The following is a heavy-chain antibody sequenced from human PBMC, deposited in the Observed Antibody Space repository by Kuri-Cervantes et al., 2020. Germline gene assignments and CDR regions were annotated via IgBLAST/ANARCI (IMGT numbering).Heavy chain of an antibody. D-gene: IGHD3-22*01. CDR1: GFTFRSYR. Sequence: GESLKISCAASGFTFRSYRANWVRQAPGKGLEWVSYISSSSSTIYYADSVKGRFTISRDNAKNSLYLQMNSLRAEDTAVYYCARDKKYYYDSSGYPPGDYWGQGTLVTVSS. CDR3: ARDKKYYYDSSGYPPGDY. CDR2: ISSSSSTI. J-gene: IGHJ4*02. V-gene: IGHV3-48*04.